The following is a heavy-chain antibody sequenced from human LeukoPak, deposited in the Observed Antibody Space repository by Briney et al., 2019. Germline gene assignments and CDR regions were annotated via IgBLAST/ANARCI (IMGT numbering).Heavy chain of an antibody. CDR2: INPNSGGT. CDR1: GYTFTGYY. Sequence: ASVKVSCKASGYTFTGYYMHWVRQAPGQGLEWMGWINPNSGGTNYAQKFQGRVTMTRDTSISTAYMELSRLRSDDTAVYYCARVNYDSSGYYYNFAYWGQGTLVTVSS. CDR3: ARVNYDSSGYYYNFAY. D-gene: IGHD3-22*01. V-gene: IGHV1-2*02. J-gene: IGHJ4*02.